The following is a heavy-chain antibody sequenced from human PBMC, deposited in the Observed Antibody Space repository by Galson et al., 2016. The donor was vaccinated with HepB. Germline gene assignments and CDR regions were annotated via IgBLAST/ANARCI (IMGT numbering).Heavy chain of an antibody. Sequence: SLRLSCATSGFTFSSYWMTWVRQAPGKGLEWVANMKQDGSEKYYVDSVEARFTISRDNAKKSLFLQMNSLVAEDTAVYYCGRDGMGPSSAWGIADYWGPGTLVIVSS. J-gene: IGHJ4*02. D-gene: IGHD6-19*01. V-gene: IGHV3-7*03. CDR2: MKQDGSEK. CDR3: GRDGMGPSSAWGIADY. CDR1: GFTFSSYW.